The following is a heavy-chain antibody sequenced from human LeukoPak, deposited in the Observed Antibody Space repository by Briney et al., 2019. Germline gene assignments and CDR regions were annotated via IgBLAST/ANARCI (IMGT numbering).Heavy chain of an antibody. J-gene: IGHJ6*02. Sequence: PSGTLSLTCAVSGGSITSNNWWSWVRQPPGKGLEWIGEIYYSGSANQNPSLKSRVVISIDKSKNQFSLKLSSVTAADTAVYYCARLEAAAGPYHYYYGMDVWGQGTTVTVSS. D-gene: IGHD6-13*01. CDR1: GGSITSNNW. CDR2: IYYSGSA. V-gene: IGHV4-4*02. CDR3: ARLEAAAGPYHYYYGMDV.